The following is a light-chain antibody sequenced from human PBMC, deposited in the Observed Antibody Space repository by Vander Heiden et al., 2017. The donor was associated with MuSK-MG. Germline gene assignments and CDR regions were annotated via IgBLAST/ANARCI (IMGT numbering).Light chain of an antibody. J-gene: IGKJ4*01. V-gene: IGKV3-11*01. CDR2: DAS. Sequence: EIVLTHSTASVYSSPGERASLPCRASQSVRSYIDWYQQKPGHAPRLVIYDASNMDSGNPARFSGSWFGTVFPLTVSSREPGDIAVYYCLQHSDWPRIAFGGGTKVDIK. CDR1: QSVRSY. CDR3: LQHSDWPRIA.